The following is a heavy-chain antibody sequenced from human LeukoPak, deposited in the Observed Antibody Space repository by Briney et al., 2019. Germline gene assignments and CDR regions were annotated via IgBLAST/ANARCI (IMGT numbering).Heavy chain of an antibody. CDR3: ASTYCGGDCYGDAFDI. CDR2: IYPGDSDT. D-gene: IGHD2-21*02. V-gene: IGHV5-51*01. Sequence: GKSLKISCKGSGYSFTSYWIGWVRQMPGKGLEWMGIIYPGDSDTRYSPSFQGQVTISADKSISTAYLQWSSLKASDTAMYYCASTYCGGDCYGDAFDIWGQGTMVTVSS. J-gene: IGHJ3*02. CDR1: GYSFTSYW.